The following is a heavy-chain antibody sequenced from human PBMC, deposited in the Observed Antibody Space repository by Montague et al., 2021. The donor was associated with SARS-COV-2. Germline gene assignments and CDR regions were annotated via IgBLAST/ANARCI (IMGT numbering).Heavy chain of an antibody. Sequence: SETLSLTCAVYGGSFGGYSWTWIRKSPGKGLEWIAEINQSGTTNYNFNPSLRSRVTISVDTSKSQFSLKLSSVTAADTGVYYCARWDPQTLTLIGLRGKSASDYWGQGTLVTVSS. D-gene: IGHD4-23*01. V-gene: IGHV4-34*01. CDR1: GGSFGGYS. CDR3: ARWDPQTLTLIGLRGKSASDY. CDR2: INQSGTTNY. J-gene: IGHJ4*02.